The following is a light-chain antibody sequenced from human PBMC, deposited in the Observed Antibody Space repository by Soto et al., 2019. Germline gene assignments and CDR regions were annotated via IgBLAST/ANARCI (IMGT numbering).Light chain of an antibody. CDR3: QQRFDWPKIT. CDR1: QSVSNSF. V-gene: IGKV3-11*01. J-gene: IGKJ5*01. CDR2: DAS. Sequence: EVVLTQSPGTLSLSPGERAALSCRASQSVSNSFLAWHQQKPGQAPRLLIYDASNRATGVPPRFSGSGSGTDFTLTISSLEPEDFGVFYCQQRFDWPKITFGQGTRLEIK.